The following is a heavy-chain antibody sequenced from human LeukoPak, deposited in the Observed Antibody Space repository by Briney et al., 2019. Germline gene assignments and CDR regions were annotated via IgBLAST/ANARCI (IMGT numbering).Heavy chain of an antibody. CDR1: GYTFTSYG. CDR2: INPSGGST. J-gene: IGHJ6*03. CDR3: ARSTGHYYYMDV. D-gene: IGHD2-2*01. V-gene: IGHV1-46*01. Sequence: ASVKVSCKASGYTFTSYGISWVRQAPGQGLEWMGIINPSGGSTSYAQKFQGRVTMTRDMSTSTVYMELSSLRSEDTAVYYCARSTGHYYYMDVWGKGTTVTVSS.